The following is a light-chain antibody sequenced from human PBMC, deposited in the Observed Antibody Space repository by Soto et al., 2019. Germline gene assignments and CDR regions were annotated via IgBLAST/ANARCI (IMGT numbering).Light chain of an antibody. CDR3: MQARQLPRT. CDR1: QSLLDPDGYTY. V-gene: IGKV2-28*01. CDR2: LAS. Sequence: DIVMTQSPLSLPVTPGEPASISCRSSQSLLDPDGYTYLDWYLQKPGQSPQLLIYLASYRASGVPDRFSGSGSGTDFTLKISRVEADDVGVYYCMQARQLPRTFGQGNKLEIK. J-gene: IGKJ2*01.